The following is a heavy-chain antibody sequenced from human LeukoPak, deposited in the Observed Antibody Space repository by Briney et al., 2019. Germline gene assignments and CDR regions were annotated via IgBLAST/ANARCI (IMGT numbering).Heavy chain of an antibody. CDR1: GYTFTSYA. D-gene: IGHD2-2*01. V-gene: IGHV1-3*01. J-gene: IGHJ5*02. CDR2: INAGNGNT. Sequence: ASVKVSCKASGYTFTSYAMHWVRQAPGQRLEWMGWINAGNGNTKYSQKFQGRVTITRDTSASTAYMELSSLRSEDTAVYYCARAPYCGSTSCYDNWFDPWGQGTLVTVSS. CDR3: ARAPYCGSTSCYDNWFDP.